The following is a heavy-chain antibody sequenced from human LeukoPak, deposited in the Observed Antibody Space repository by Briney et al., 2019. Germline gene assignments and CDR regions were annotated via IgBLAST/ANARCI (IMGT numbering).Heavy chain of an antibody. D-gene: IGHD3-22*01. CDR1: GFTFGNYA. J-gene: IGHJ4*02. CDR3: ASAYSFDSSGYYFDY. CDR2: IRSKTYCGAT. Sequence: GGSLCLSCTASGFTFGNYALSWFRQAPGKGLEWVAFIRSKTYCGATEYDASVKGRFTISRDDSKKIAYLQMNSLKTEDTAVYYCASAYSFDSSGYYFDYWGQGTLVTVSS. V-gene: IGHV3-49*03.